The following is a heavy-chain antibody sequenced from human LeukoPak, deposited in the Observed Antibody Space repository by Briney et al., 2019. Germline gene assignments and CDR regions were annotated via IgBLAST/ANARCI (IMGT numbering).Heavy chain of an antibody. CDR3: ARGYRKSKQLWFNY. Sequence: SSETLSLTCAVYGGSSSDYYWSWIRQPPGKGLEWIGEINHSGSTNYNPSLNSRVTISVDPSKNQFSLKLSSVTAADTAVYYCARGYRKSKQLWFNYWGQGTLVTVSS. D-gene: IGHD5-18*01. CDR1: GGSSSDYY. J-gene: IGHJ4*02. CDR2: INHSGST. V-gene: IGHV4-34*01.